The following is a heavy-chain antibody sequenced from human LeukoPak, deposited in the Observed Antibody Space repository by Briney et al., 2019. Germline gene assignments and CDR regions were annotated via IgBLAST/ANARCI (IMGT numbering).Heavy chain of an antibody. CDR3: ATYRQVLLPFES. D-gene: IGHD2-8*02. CDR1: GFTFSSYG. Sequence: PGGSLRLSCAGSGFTFSSYGMHWVRQAPGKGLEWVAVISYDGSNKYYADSVRGRFTISRDNAKSTLSLQMNSLRAEDTAIYYCATYRQVLLPFESWGQGTLVTVSS. CDR2: ISYDGSNK. V-gene: IGHV3-30*03. J-gene: IGHJ4*02.